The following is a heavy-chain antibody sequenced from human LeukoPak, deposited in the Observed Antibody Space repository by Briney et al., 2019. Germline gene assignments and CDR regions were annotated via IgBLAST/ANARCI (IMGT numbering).Heavy chain of an antibody. CDR3: AKPYYYGSGSYYHYYYYYMDV. V-gene: IGHV3-23*01. J-gene: IGHJ6*03. CDR1: GFTFSNYG. CDR2: LSGSGGST. Sequence: GRSLRLPCAASGFTFSNYGMSWARQAPGKGLEWVSLLSGSGGSTYYADSVKGRFTISRDNSKNTLYLQMDSLRAEDTAVYYCAKPYYYGSGSYYHYYYYYMDVWGKGTTVTVSS. D-gene: IGHD3-10*01.